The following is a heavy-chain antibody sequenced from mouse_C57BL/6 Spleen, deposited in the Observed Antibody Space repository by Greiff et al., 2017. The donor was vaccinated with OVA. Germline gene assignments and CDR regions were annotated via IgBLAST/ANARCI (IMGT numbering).Heavy chain of an antibody. V-gene: IGHV5-16*01. CDR3: ARGRSWFAY. J-gene: IGHJ3*01. Sequence: EVKLMESEGGLVQPGSSMKLSCTASGFTFSDYYMAWVRQVPEKGLEWVANINYDGSSTYYLDSLKSRFIISRENAKNILYLQMSSLKSEDTATYYCARGRSWFAYWGQGTLVTVSA. CDR2: INYDGSST. CDR1: GFTFSDYY.